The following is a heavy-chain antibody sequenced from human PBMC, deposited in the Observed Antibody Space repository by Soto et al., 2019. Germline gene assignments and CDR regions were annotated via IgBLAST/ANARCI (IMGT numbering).Heavy chain of an antibody. J-gene: IGHJ6*02. D-gene: IGHD3-10*01. CDR2: IIRIFGTP. V-gene: IGHV1-69*12. CDR3: ARQGSNEYYYYGMDV. Sequence: QVQLVQSGAEVKKPGSSVKVSCKASGGTFSSYAINWVRQAPGQGLEWMGGIIRIFGTPDYAQRFQGRVTITEVESTSTAYMELRSLRSEATAVYYCARQGSNEYYYYGMDVWGQGTTVTVSS. CDR1: GGTFSSYA.